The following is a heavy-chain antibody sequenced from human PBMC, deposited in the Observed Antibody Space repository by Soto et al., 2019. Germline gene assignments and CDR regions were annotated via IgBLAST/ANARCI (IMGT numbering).Heavy chain of an antibody. Sequence: SETLSLTCAVSGYSITNGYFWGWIRQPPGKGLEWIGTLYHSGSTYYNPSLGSRVTMSVDTSRNQFSLNLRSVTAADTAMYYCARDSGTYRYYFDYWGQGTLVTVS. D-gene: IGHD1-26*01. V-gene: IGHV4-38-2*02. CDR1: GYSITNGYF. CDR2: LYHSGST. J-gene: IGHJ4*02. CDR3: ARDSGTYRYYFDY.